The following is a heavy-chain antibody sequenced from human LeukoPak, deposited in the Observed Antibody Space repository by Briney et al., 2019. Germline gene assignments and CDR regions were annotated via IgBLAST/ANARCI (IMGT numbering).Heavy chain of an antibody. CDR2: ISSSSSTI. V-gene: IGHV3-48*01. D-gene: IGHD6-13*01. Sequence: GGSLRLSCAASGFTFSSYSMNWVRQAPGEGLEWVSYISSSSSTIYYADSVKGRFTISRDNSKNTLYLQMNSLRAEDTAVYYCAKVPLIAAPKHFDYWGQGTLVTVSS. CDR3: AKVPLIAAPKHFDY. CDR1: GFTFSSYS. J-gene: IGHJ4*02.